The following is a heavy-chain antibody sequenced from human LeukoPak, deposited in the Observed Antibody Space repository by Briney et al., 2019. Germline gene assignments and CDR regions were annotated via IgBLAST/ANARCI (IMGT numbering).Heavy chain of an antibody. V-gene: IGHV4-38-2*02. CDR3: ARDWAARPYYYYYYMDV. J-gene: IGHJ6*03. CDR1: GYFISSGYY. CDR2: FHHSGNT. D-gene: IGHD6-6*01. Sequence: SETLSLTCAVSGYFISSGYYWGWIRQPPGKGLEWIGGFHHSGNTYYNPSLKSRVTISLDTSKNEFSLKLNSVTAADTAVYYCARDWAARPYYYYYYMDVWGKGTTVTVSS.